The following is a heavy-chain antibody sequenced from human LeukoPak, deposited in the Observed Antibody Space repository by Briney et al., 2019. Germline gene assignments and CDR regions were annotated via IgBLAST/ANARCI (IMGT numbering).Heavy chain of an antibody. CDR3: ARSVSDYYYYYYMDV. CDR1: GYTFTSYD. D-gene: IGHD4/OR15-4a*01. J-gene: IGHJ6*03. CDR2: MNPNSGNT. Sequence: GASVKVSCKASGYTFTSYDINWVRQATGQGLEWMGWMNPNSGNTGYAQKFRGRVTMTRNTSISTAYMELSSLRSEDTAVYYCARSVSDYYYYYYMDVWGKGTTVTVSS. V-gene: IGHV1-8*01.